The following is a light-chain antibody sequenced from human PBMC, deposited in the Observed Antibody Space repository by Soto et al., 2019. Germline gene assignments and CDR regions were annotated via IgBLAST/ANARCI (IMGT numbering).Light chain of an antibody. Sequence: DIQMTQSPSTLSASVGDTVTITCRASQTISGWLAWYQQKTGKAPKLLIYRTSTLENGVASRFSGSGSGTEFHLSINSLPSDDSATYWCQHYNPYSLPWTFAYGNRVEIK. CDR2: RTS. CDR3: QHYNPYSLPWT. CDR1: QTISGW. J-gene: IGKJ1*01. V-gene: IGKV1-5*03.